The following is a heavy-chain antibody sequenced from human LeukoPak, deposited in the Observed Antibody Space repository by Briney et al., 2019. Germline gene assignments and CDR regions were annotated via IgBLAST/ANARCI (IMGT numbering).Heavy chain of an antibody. J-gene: IGHJ1*01. Sequence: SSVKVSCKASGGTFSSYAISLVRQAPGQGLEWMGRIIPIFGTANYAQKFQGRVTITTDESTSTAYMELSSLSSEKTAVYYCAKIAAAGTDNEYFQQWGQGTLVTVSS. CDR1: GGTFSSYA. V-gene: IGHV1-69*05. D-gene: IGHD6-13*01. CDR2: IIPIFGTA. CDR3: AKIAAAGTDNEYFQQ.